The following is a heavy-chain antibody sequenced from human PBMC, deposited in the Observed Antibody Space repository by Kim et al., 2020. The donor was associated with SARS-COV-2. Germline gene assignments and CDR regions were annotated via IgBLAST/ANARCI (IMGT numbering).Heavy chain of an antibody. CDR1: GGSISSSSYY. D-gene: IGHD3-3*01. J-gene: IGHJ4*02. CDR3: ARDLEWKPFDY. Sequence: SETLSLTCTVSGGSISSSSYYWGWIRQPPGKGLEWIGSIYYSGSTYYNPSLKSRVTISVDTSKNQFSLKLSSVTAADTAVYYCARDLEWKPFDYWGQGTLVTVSS. V-gene: IGHV4-39*07. CDR2: IYYSGST.